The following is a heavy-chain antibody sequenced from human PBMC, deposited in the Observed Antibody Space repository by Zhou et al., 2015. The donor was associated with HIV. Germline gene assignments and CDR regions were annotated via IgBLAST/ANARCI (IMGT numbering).Heavy chain of an antibody. CDR2: IIPIFGTA. J-gene: IGHJ3*01. Sequence: QVQLVQSGAEVKKPGSSVKVSCKASGGTFSSYAISWVRQAPGQGLEWMGGIIPIFGTANYAQKFQGRVTITADKSTSTAYMELNSLDSDDTALYYCVRSEGSVFYAFDFWGPGTSVAVS. CDR3: VRSEGSVFYAFDF. V-gene: IGHV1-69*06. CDR1: GGTFSSYA. D-gene: IGHD5/OR15-5a*01.